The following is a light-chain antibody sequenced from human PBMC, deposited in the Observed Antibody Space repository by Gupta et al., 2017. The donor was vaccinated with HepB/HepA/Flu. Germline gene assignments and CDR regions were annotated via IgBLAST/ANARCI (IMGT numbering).Light chain of an antibody. J-gene: IGKJ1*01. CDR1: QTVSSNY. Sequence: EIVLTQSPGTLSLSPGERATLSCRAGQTVSSNYLAWYQQKPGQAPRLLIYGASTRATGIPDRFSGSGSGTDFTLTISRLEPEDFAVYYCQQYANSWTFGRGTXVEIK. V-gene: IGKV3-20*01. CDR2: GAS. CDR3: QQYANSWT.